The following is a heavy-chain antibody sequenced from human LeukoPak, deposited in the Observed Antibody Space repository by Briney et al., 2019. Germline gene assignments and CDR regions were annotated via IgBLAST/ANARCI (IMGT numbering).Heavy chain of an antibody. CDR1: GLTFSDYS. CDR2: IRSRSGAI. CDR3: VRDRGGWFDF. Sequence: GSLRLSCLASGLTFSDYSFNWVRQAPGKGPEWLSGIRSRSGAIYYSDSVKGRFAISRDNAKNLLYLQMNSLRPEDTAIYYCVRDRGGWFDFWGQGTLVVVSS. J-gene: IGHJ5*01. D-gene: IGHD2-15*01. V-gene: IGHV3-48*04.